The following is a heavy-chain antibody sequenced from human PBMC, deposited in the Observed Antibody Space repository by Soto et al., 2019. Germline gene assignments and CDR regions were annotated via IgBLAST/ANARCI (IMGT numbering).Heavy chain of an antibody. Sequence: PGGSLRLSCAASGFTVSSNYMSWVRQAPGKGLEWVSVIYSGGSTYYADSVKGRFTISRHNSKNTLYLQMNSLRAEDTAVYYCARGDYCSSTSCPDEEGYYYYMDVWGKGTTVTVSS. D-gene: IGHD2-2*01. J-gene: IGHJ6*03. CDR3: ARGDYCSSTSCPDEEGYYYYMDV. CDR2: IYSGGST. CDR1: GFTVSSNY. V-gene: IGHV3-53*04.